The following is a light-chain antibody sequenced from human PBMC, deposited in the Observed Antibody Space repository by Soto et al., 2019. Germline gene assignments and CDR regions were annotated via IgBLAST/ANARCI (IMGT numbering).Light chain of an antibody. CDR1: SSNIERNY. J-gene: IGLJ2*01. CDR2: RNN. V-gene: IGLV1-47*01. Sequence: QLVLTQPPSASGTPGQSIPISCSGTSSNIERNYVYWYQQLPGTAPRLLIYRNNQRPSGVPDRCSGSKSGTSASLAISALRSEDEADYYCTVWDDSLRGRLFGGGTKLTVL. CDR3: TVWDDSLRGRL.